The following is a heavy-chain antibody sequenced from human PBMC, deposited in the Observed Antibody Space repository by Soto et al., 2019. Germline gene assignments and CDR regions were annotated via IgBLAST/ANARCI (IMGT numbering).Heavy chain of an antibody. CDR3: AKALVSSWTPFDY. Sequence: EVQLLESGGGLEQPGGYLRLSCAASGFTFRSNAMSWVRQAPGKGLEWVSGISGSGGTTYYADSVKGRLTISRDNSKNTLYLQMNSLRVEDTAVYYCAKALVSSWTPFDYWGQGTLVTVSS. J-gene: IGHJ4*02. CDR2: ISGSGGTT. CDR1: GFTFRSNA. V-gene: IGHV3-23*01. D-gene: IGHD6-13*01.